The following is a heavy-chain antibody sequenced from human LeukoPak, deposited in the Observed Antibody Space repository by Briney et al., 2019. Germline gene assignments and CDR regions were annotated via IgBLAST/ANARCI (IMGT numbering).Heavy chain of an antibody. CDR2: INTYNDNT. J-gene: IGHJ5*02. V-gene: IGHV1-18*04. Sequence: ASVKVSCKASGYTFTNYGISWVRQAPGQGLEWMGWINTYNDNTNYAQKFQGRVTMTTDTSTSTAYMELRSLRSDDTAVYYCARNSPRDVAGRQFLPGVLSLLSQCDNCFDPWGQGTLVSVSS. CDR3: ARNSPRDVAGRQFLPGVLSLLSQCDNCFDP. D-gene: IGHD7-27*01. CDR1: GYTFTNYG.